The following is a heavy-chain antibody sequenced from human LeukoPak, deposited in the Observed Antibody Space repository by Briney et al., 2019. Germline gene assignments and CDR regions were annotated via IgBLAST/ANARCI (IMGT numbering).Heavy chain of an antibody. Sequence: GASVKVSCKAPGYTFTSYGISWVRQAPGQGLEWMGWISAYNGNTNYAQKLRGRVTMTTDTSTSTAYMELRSLRSDDTAVYYCARGSYCSSTSCPLDYWGQGTLVTVSS. CDR3: ARGSYCSSTSCPLDY. J-gene: IGHJ4*02. CDR2: ISAYNGNT. CDR1: GYTFTSYG. V-gene: IGHV1-18*01. D-gene: IGHD2-2*01.